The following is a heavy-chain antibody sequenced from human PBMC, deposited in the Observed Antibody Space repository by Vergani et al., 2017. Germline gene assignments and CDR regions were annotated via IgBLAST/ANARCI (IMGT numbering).Heavy chain of an antibody. CDR2: ISVSGAST. J-gene: IGHJ6*02. CDR3: ARARGRGGYYYYYYGMDV. CDR1: GFTFSSYA. D-gene: IGHD3-16*01. V-gene: IGHV3-23*01. Sequence: EVQLLESGGGLVQPGGSLRLSCAASGFTFSSYAMSWVRQAPGKGLEWVSTISVSGASTYYADSVKARFNISRDNSKNTLYLQMSSLRAEDTAVYYCARARGRGGYYYYYYGMDVWGQGTTVTVSS.